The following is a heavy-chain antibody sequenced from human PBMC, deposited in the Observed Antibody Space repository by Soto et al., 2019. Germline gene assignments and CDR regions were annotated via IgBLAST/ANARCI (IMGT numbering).Heavy chain of an antibody. CDR1: GYTLTDYW. V-gene: IGHV5-10-1*01. J-gene: IGHJ6*02. Sequence: GESLKISCKASGYTLTDYWITWVRQMPGKGLEWVGQINPADSDARYGPSFEGHVTISIDKSIRTGSLQWSSLKVSDTAIYFCARLGHDYSNSGMDVWGQGTTVTSP. CDR3: ARLGHDYSNSGMDV. D-gene: IGHD4-4*01. CDR2: INPADSDA.